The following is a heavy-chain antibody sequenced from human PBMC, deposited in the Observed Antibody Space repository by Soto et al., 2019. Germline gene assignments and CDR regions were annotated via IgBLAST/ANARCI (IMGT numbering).Heavy chain of an antibody. CDR2: IYPGASDI. CDR3: KRQAHVVPMARAMDV. CDR1: GYTFIYFW. V-gene: IGHV5-51*01. Sequence: GESLKISCQASGYTFIYFWVAWVRQVPGKGLEWMGVIYPGASDIRYSPSFEGHVTISADKSTNTAYLQWSSLKASDTAIYYCKRQAHVVPMARAMDVWGQGTTVTVYS. J-gene: IGHJ6*02. D-gene: IGHD3-10*01.